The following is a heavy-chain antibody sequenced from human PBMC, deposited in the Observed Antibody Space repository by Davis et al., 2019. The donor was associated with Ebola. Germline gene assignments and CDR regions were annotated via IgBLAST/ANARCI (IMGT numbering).Heavy chain of an antibody. V-gene: IGHV4-34*09. Sequence: MPSETLSLTCAVYGGSFSGYYWSWIRQPPGKGLEWIGEINHSGRTNYNPSLKSRVTISVDTSKNQFSLKLSSVTAADTAVYYCARGTTMIDYWGQGTLVTVSS. CDR2: INHSGRT. D-gene: IGHD4-17*01. CDR3: ARGTTMIDY. CDR1: GGSFSGYY. J-gene: IGHJ4*02.